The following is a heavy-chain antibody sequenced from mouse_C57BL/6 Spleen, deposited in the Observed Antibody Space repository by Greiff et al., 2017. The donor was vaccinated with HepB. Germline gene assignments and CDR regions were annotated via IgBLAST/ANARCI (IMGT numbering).Heavy chain of an antibody. V-gene: IGHV5-4*03. D-gene: IGHD2-4*01. CDR3: AREIYDYDDGCDY. Sequence: EVNVVESGGGLVKPGGSLKLSCAASGFTFSSYALSWVRQTPEKRLEWVATISDGGSYTYYPDNVKGRFTISRDNAKNNLYLQLSHLKSEDTAMYYCAREIYDYDDGCDYWGQGTTLTVSS. CDR2: ISDGGSYT. CDR1: GFTFSSYA. J-gene: IGHJ2*01.